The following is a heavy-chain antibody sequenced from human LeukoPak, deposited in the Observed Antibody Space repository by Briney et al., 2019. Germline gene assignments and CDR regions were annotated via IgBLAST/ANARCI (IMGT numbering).Heavy chain of an antibody. J-gene: IGHJ5*02. CDR3: ARDEATGWFDP. D-gene: IGHD5-24*01. CDR2: LNPSRGST. CDR1: GYTFTNYY. Sequence: ASVKVSSKASGYTFTNYYMHWVRQAPGQGLEWMGILNPSRGSTAYAQKFQGRVTMTRDTSTSTVYMELSSLRSEDTAVYYCARDEATGWFDPWGQGTLVIVFS. V-gene: IGHV1-46*01.